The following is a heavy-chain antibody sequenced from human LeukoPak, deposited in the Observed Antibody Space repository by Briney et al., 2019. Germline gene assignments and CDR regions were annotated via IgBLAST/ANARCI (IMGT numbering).Heavy chain of an antibody. Sequence: ASVKVSCKVSGYTLTELSMHWVRQAPGKGLEWMGGFDPEDGETIYAQKFQGRVTMTTDTSTSTAYMELRSLRSDDTAVYYCARDLKWFDPWGQGTLVTVSS. CDR3: ARDLKWFDP. CDR1: GYTLTELS. V-gene: IGHV1-24*01. J-gene: IGHJ5*02. CDR2: FDPEDGET.